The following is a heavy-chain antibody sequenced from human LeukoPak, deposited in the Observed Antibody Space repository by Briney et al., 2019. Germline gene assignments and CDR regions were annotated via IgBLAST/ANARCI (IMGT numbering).Heavy chain of an antibody. CDR3: AKDLRFGISYYYGMDV. V-gene: IGHV3-23*01. J-gene: IGHJ6*02. CDR2: ISGSGGST. CDR1: GFNFGTYS. D-gene: IGHD1-14*01. Sequence: GGSLRLSCSASGFNFGTYSMNWVRQAPGKGLEWVSAISGSGGSTYYADSVKGRFTISRDNAKNSLYLQMNSLRAEDTALYYCAKDLRFGISYYYGMDVWGQGTTVTVSS.